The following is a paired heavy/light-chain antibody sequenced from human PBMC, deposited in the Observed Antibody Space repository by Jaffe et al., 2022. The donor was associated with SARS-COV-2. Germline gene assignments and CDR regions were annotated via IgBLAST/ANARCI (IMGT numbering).Heavy chain of an antibody. Sequence: EVQLVESGGGLVQPGGSLRLSCAASGFTFSSYSMNWVRQAPGKGLEWISYIGFSGTPILYADSVKGRFTVSRDNAKNSLFLQMNSLRDEDTAVYYCVRDLLYGLDYWGQGTLVTVSS. CDR2: IGFSGTPI. V-gene: IGHV3-48*02. D-gene: IGHD3-10*01. CDR3: VRDLLYGLDY. J-gene: IGHJ4*02. CDR1: GFTFSSYS.
Light chain of an antibody. CDR3: QQSYNFPWT. V-gene: IGKV1-39*01. CDR2: AAS. J-gene: IGKJ1*01. Sequence: DIQMTQSPSSLSASVGDRVTITCRASQRMNSNLNWYQQKPGKAPKLLIYAASSLQSGVPSRFSGSGSGTDFTLTISSLQPEDFATYYCQQSYNFPWTFGPGTKVEIK. CDR1: QRMNSN.